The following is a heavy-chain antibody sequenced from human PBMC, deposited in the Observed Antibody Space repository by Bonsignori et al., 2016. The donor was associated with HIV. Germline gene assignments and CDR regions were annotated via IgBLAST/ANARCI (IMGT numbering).Heavy chain of an antibody. V-gene: IGHV3-11*01. Sequence: GGSLRLSCAASGFTFSHFYMTWVRQAPGKGLEWVSYISSSGTTIYYADSVKGRFTISRDNAKNSLYLQMSSLRAEDTAMYYCARDTGRYYDSSGYYPDYWGQGTLVTVSS. CDR2: ISSSGTTI. J-gene: IGHJ4*02. CDR1: GFTFSHFY. D-gene: IGHD3-22*01. CDR3: ARDTGRYYDSSGYYPDY.